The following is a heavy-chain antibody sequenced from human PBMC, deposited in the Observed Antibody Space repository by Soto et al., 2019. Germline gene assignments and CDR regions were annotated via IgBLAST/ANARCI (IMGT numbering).Heavy chain of an antibody. V-gene: IGHV3-48*01. CDR2: ISSSSSTI. D-gene: IGHD6-19*01. CDR1: GFTFSSYS. Sequence: GGSLRLSCAASGFTFSSYSMNWVRQAPGKGLEWVSYISSSSSTIYYADSVKGRFTISRDNAKNSLYLQMNSLRAEDTAVYYCARGGSSSGWYSPFAYWGQGTLVTVSS. CDR3: ARGGSSSGWYSPFAY. J-gene: IGHJ4*02.